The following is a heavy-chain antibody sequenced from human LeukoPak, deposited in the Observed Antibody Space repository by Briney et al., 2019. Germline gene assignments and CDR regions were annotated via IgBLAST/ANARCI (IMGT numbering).Heavy chain of an antibody. V-gene: IGHV3-23*01. J-gene: IGHJ4*02. CDR1: GFTFSSYA. D-gene: IGHD6-19*01. CDR2: TSGTGAST. CDR3: AKVAYSRMAVAGQRILDY. Sequence: PGGSLRLSCVASGFTFSSYAMIWARQAPGKGLEWVSGTSGTGASTYYADSVKGRFTISRDNSENTLYLQMNSLRAEDTAVYYCAKVAYSRMAVAGQRILDYWGQGTLVTVSS.